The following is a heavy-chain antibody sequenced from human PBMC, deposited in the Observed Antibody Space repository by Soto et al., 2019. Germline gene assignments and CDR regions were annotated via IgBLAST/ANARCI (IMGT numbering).Heavy chain of an antibody. CDR1: GFTVSSNY. D-gene: IGHD6-19*01. CDR2: IYSGGST. V-gene: IGHV3-66*01. CDR3: AREYSSGLYGMDV. J-gene: IGHJ6*02. Sequence: GGSLRLSCAASGFTVSSNYMSWVRQAPGKGLEWVSVIYSGGSTYYADSVKGRFTISRDNSKNTLYLQMNSLRAEDTAVYYCAREYSSGLYGMDVWGQGTTVTVS.